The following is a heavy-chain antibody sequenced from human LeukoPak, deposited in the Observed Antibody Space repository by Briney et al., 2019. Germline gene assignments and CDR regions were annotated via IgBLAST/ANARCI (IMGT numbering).Heavy chain of an antibody. CDR1: GYTFTSYD. Sequence: ASVKVSCKASGYTFTSYDINWVRQATGQGLEWMGWMNPNSGNTGYAQKFQGRVTMTRNTSISTAYMELSSLRSEDTAVYYCARAQGPDIVVVDDYWGQGTLVTVSS. J-gene: IGHJ4*02. CDR2: MNPNSGNT. CDR3: ARAQGPDIVVVDDY. D-gene: IGHD2-2*01. V-gene: IGHV1-8*01.